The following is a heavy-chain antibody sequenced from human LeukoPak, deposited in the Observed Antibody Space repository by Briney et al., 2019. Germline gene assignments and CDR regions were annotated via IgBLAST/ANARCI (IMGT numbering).Heavy chain of an antibody. V-gene: IGHV1-69*05. J-gene: IGHJ6*03. CDR3: ARASIAARAYYYYMDV. Sequence: GASVKVSCKASGGTFSSYAISWVRQAPGQGLEWMGGIIPIFGTANYAQKFQGRVTITTDEPTSTAYMELSSLRSEDTAVYYCARASIAARAYYYYMDVWGKGTTVTVSS. CDR1: GGTFSSYA. D-gene: IGHD6-6*01. CDR2: IIPIFGTA.